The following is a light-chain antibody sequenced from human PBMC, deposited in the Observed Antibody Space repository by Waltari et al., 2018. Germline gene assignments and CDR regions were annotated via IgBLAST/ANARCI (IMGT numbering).Light chain of an antibody. Sequence: YQQHPGRAPRLIIRNVSARPSGVPHRFSGSKSGNTASLTISSLRSEDESLYFCSSFTTGSTGLFGGGTKLTVL. V-gene: IGLV2-14*03. CDR2: NVS. CDR3: SSFTTGSTGL. J-gene: IGLJ2*01.